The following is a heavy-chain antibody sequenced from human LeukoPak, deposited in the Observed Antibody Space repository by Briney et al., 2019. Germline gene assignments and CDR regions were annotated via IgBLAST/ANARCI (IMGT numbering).Heavy chain of an antibody. CDR3: AREVYYYGSGSYYIDY. J-gene: IGHJ4*02. D-gene: IGHD3-10*01. V-gene: IGHV3-11*04. CDR1: GFTFSDYY. Sequence: GGSLRLSCAASGFTFSDYYMSWIRQAPGKGLEWVSYISSSGSTIYYADSVKGRFTISRDNAKNSLYLQLNSLRAEDTAVYYCAREVYYYGSGSYYIDYWGQGTLVTVSS. CDR2: ISSSGSTI.